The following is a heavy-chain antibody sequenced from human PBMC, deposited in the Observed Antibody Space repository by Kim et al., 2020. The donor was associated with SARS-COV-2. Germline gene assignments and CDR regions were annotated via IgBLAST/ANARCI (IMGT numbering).Heavy chain of an antibody. CDR1: GFTFSTYT. CDR3: AKELGVTTQTTCRDLLYA. D-gene: IGHD4-17*01. J-gene: IGHJ5*02. V-gene: IGHV3-23*01. Sequence: GGSLRLSCAASGFTFSTYTMHWVRQAPGKGLEWVAGIRDGGSNTYYADSVKGRFTISRDSSKNTLYLQMNSLRAEDTAVYYCAKELGVTTQTTCRDLLYAWGQETLVTVSS. CDR2: IRDGGSNT.